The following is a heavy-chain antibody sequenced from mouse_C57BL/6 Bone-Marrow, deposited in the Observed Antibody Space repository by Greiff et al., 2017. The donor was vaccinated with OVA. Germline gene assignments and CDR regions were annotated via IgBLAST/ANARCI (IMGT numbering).Heavy chain of an antibody. CDR2: IRSKSNNYAT. CDR3: VRHGGELRDY. Sequence: EVQRVESGGGLVQPKGSLKLSCAASGFSFNTYAMNWVRQAPGKGLEWVARIRSKSNNYATYYADSVKDRFTISRDDSESMLYLQMNNLKTEDTAMYYCVRHGGELRDYWGQGTSVTVSS. CDR1: GFSFNTYA. J-gene: IGHJ4*01. V-gene: IGHV10-1*01.